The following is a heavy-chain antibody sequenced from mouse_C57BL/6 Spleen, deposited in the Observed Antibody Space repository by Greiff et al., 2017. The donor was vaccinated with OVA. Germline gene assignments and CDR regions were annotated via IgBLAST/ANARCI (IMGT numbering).Heavy chain of an antibody. J-gene: IGHJ2*01. CDR1: GYAFSSYW. Sequence: VKLMESGAELVKPGASVKISCKASGYAFSSYWMNWVKQRPGKGLEWIGQIYPGDGDTNYNGKFKGKATLTADKSSSTAYMQLSSLTSEDSAVYFCARSYGNYPFDYWGQGTTLTVSS. CDR2: IYPGDGDT. V-gene: IGHV1-80*01. D-gene: IGHD2-1*01. CDR3: ARSYGNYPFDY.